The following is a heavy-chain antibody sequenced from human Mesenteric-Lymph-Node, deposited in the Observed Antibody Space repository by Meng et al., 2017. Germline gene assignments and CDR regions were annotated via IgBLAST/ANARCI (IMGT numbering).Heavy chain of an antibody. CDR3: ARVALAPEAADFDY. V-gene: IGHV4-34*01. Sequence: SETLSLTCAVYGGSFSGYYWSWIRQPPGKGLEWIGEINHSGSTNYNPSLKSRVTISVDTSKNQFSLKLSSVTAADTAVYYCARVALAPEAADFDYWGQGTLVTVSS. CDR1: GGSFSGYY. J-gene: IGHJ4*02. CDR2: INHSGST. D-gene: IGHD6-13*01.